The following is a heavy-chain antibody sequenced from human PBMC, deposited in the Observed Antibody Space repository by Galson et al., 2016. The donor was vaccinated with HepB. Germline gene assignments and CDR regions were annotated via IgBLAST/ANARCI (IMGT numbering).Heavy chain of an antibody. CDR2: IYYSGST. CDR3: AGGRRYSSSWYDSQYYYGMDV. CDR1: GGSISSSNW. J-gene: IGHJ6*02. D-gene: IGHD6-13*01. V-gene: IGHV4-4*02. Sequence: SETLSLTCAVSGGSISSSNWWNWVRQSPGKGLEWIGKIYYSGSTNYNPSLKSRVTISVDKSKNQFSLNLSSVTAADTAMYYCAGGRRYSSSWYDSQYYYGMDVWGQGTTVTVSS.